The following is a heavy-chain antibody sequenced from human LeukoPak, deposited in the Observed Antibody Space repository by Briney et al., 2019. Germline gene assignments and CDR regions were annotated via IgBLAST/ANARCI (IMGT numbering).Heavy chain of an antibody. CDR1: GYTFTSYW. D-gene: IGHD2-21*02. CDR3: ARLDRGGDPPVIDY. Sequence: GASVKVSCKASGYTFTSYWIGWVRQMPGKGLEWMGIIYPGDSDTRYSPSSQGQVTISADKSISTAYLQWSSLKASDTAMYYCARLDRGGDPPVIDYWGQGTLVTVSS. CDR2: IYPGDSDT. V-gene: IGHV5-51*01. J-gene: IGHJ4*02.